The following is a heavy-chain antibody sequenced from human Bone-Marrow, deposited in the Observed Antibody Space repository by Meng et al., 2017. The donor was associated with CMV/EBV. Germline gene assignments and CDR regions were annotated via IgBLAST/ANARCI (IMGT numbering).Heavy chain of an antibody. V-gene: IGHV3-30-3*01. Sequence: GESLKISCAASGFTFSTYVMHWVRQAPGKGLEWVAVISNDGSNKYYADSVKGRFTISRDNSKNTLYLQMNSLRTEDTTIYYCARDDGFSSSWSDTPHYYYYYGMDVWGQGTTVTFSS. CDR2: ISNDGSNK. CDR3: ARDDGFSSSWSDTPHYYYYYGMDV. D-gene: IGHD6-13*01. CDR1: GFTFSTYV. J-gene: IGHJ6*02.